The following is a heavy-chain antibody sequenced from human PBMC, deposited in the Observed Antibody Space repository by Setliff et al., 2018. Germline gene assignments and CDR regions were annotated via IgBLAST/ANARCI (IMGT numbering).Heavy chain of an antibody. Sequence: KASETLSLTCTVSGGSISSYYWSWIRQPPGKGLEWIGYIYYSGSTNYNPSLKSRVTISVDTSKNHFSLKLSSPTAADTAVYYCARGQNCGGDCFSLKHWGQGTMVTVSS. D-gene: IGHD2-21*02. CDR1: GGSISSYY. V-gene: IGHV4-59*12. J-gene: IGHJ4*02. CDR3: ARGQNCGGDCFSLKH. CDR2: IYYSGST.